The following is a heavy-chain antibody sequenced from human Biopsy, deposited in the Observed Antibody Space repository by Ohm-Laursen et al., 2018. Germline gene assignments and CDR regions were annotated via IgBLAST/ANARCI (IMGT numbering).Heavy chain of an antibody. J-gene: IGHJ3*02. V-gene: IGHV3-21*01. D-gene: IGHD1-26*01. CDR2: INSGSTHI. CDR1: EFTFSTYS. Sequence: SLRLSCAASEFTFSTYSMNWVRQAPGKGLEWVSSINSGSTHIYYAASVRGRFAISRDNAENSLYLQMDSLRAEDTAVYYCARGHSGSYQRLGGFDMWGQGTMVTVSS. CDR3: ARGHSGSYQRLGGFDM.